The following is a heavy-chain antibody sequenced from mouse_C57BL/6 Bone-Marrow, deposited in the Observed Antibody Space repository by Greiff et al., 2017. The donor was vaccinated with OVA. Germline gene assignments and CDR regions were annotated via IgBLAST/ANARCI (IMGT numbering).Heavy chain of an antibody. CDR3: TTWGYYGSSYELDY. CDR2: IDPENGDT. Sequence: EVQLQQSGAELVRPGASVKLSCTASGFNIKDDYMHWVKQRPEQGLEWIGWIDPENGDTEYASKFQGKATITADTSSNTAYLQLSSLTSEDTAVYYCTTWGYYGSSYELDYWGQGTTLTVSS. CDR1: GFNIKDDY. V-gene: IGHV14-4*01. D-gene: IGHD1-1*01. J-gene: IGHJ2*01.